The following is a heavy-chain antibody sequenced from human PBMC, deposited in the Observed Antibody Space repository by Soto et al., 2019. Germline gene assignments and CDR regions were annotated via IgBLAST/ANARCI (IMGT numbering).Heavy chain of an antibody. CDR1: GFTFSDYY. CDR3: ARAYRGSYVVY. Sequence: QVQLVESGGGLVKPGGSLRLSCAASGFTFSDYYMSWIRQAPGKGLEWVSYIGGSSTDTNYADSVKGRFTISRDNSKNSLYLQMNSLRAEDTAVYYCARAYRGSYVVYWGQGTLVTVSS. J-gene: IGHJ4*02. D-gene: IGHD1-26*01. V-gene: IGHV3-11*06. CDR2: IGGSSTDT.